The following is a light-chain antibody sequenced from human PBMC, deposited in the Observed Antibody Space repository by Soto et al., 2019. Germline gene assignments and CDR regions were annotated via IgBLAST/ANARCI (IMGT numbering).Light chain of an antibody. V-gene: IGLV2-14*01. CDR3: SSYTTGSTLPWV. CDR1: SSDVGGYNY. CDR2: EVS. Sequence: LTQPASVSGSPGQSITISCTGTSSDVGGYNYVSWYQQHPGKAPKLMIYEVSNRPSGVSNRFSGSKSGNTASLTIFGLQVEDEAVYYCSSYTTGSTLPWVFGTGTKV. J-gene: IGLJ1*01.